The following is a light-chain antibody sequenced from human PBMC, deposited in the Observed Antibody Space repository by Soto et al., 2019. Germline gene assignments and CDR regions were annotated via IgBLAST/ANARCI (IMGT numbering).Light chain of an antibody. V-gene: IGKV1-9*01. CDR1: QGISSY. CDR3: QQLNSYPRVT. J-gene: IGKJ4*01. CDR2: AAS. Sequence: DIQLTQSPSFLSESVGERVTITCRASQGISSYLAWYQQKPGKAPKLLIYAASTLQSGVPSRFSGSGSGTEFTLTISSLQPEDFATYYCQQLNSYPRVTFGGGTKVEIK.